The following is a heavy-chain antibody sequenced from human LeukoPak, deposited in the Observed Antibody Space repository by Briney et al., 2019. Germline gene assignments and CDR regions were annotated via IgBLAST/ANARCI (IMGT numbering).Heavy chain of an antibody. J-gene: IGHJ3*01. V-gene: IGHV3-30-3*01. CDR2: ISYDGSNK. Sequence: GGSLRLSCAASGFTFSSYAMHWVRQAPGKGLEWVAVISYDGSNKYYADSVKGRFTISRDNSKNTLYLQMNSLRAEDTAVYYCARVVAWGQGTMVSVSS. CDR3: ARVVA. CDR1: GFTFSSYA.